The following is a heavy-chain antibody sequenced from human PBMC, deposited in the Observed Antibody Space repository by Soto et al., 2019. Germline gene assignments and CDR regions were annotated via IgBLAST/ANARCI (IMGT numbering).Heavy chain of an antibody. J-gene: IGHJ4*02. Sequence: LSLTCTVSGGSVSSGGYSWSWIRQPPGKGLEWIGYIFYSGNTNYNPSLKSRVTISVDMSKNQFSLRLSSVTAADTAVYFCARNPLRLPFDSWGQGALVTVSS. CDR3: ARNPLRLPFDS. V-gene: IGHV4-61*08. CDR1: GGSVSSGGYS. CDR2: IFYSGNT.